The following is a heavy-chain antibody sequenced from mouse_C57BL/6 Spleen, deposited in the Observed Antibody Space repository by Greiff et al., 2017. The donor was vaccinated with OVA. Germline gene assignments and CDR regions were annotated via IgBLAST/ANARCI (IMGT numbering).Heavy chain of an antibody. CDR3: AIYYGCWFAY. V-gene: IGHV1-39*01. Sequence: EVKLQQSGPELVKPGASVKISCKASGYSFTDYNMNWVKQSHGQSLEWIGGINPHDGTTSYNQKFKGKATLTVDQSSSTAYMQLNSLTSEDSAVYYCAIYYGCWFAYWGQGTLVTVSA. CDR2: INPHDGTT. CDR1: GYSFTDYN. J-gene: IGHJ3*01. D-gene: IGHD2-2*01.